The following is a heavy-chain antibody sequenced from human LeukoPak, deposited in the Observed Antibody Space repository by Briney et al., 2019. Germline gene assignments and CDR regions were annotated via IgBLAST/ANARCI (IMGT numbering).Heavy chain of an antibody. V-gene: IGHV3-11*06. J-gene: IGHJ2*01. CDR3: ARARGNVGAMAPYWYLDL. CDR2: ISSSSSYT. Sequence: GGSLRLSCAASGFTFSSYWMSWIRQAPGKGLEWVSYISSSSSYTNYADSVKGRFTISRDNAKNSLYLQMNSLRAEDTAVYYCARARGNVGAMAPYWYLDLWGRGTLVTVSS. D-gene: IGHD1-26*01. CDR1: GFTFSSYW.